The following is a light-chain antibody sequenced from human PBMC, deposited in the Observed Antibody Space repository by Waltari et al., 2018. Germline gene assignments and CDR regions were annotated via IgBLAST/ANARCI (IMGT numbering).Light chain of an antibody. J-gene: IGLJ1*01. Sequence: QSALTQPPSVSGSPGQSVTISCTGTSSDVGFYHRLSWSQPSPGTAPKLLIYEVTNRPSGVPDRFSGSKSGDTASLTISGLQAEDEADYYCSSYTSSNTYLFGTGTKVTVL. V-gene: IGLV2-18*02. CDR3: SSYTSSNTYL. CDR2: EVT. CDR1: SSDVGFYHR.